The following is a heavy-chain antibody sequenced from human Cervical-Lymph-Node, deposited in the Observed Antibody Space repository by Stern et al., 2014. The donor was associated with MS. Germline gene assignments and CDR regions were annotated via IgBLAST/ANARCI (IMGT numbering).Heavy chain of an antibody. Sequence: VPLVQSGAEVKKPGASVKVSCKAFGFTFSTYHMHWVRQAPGQGLEWVGVVDHKGTSAIYAQKFQGRVAITIQPSTATVSMETSSLRFEDTAVYFCAREEVKREWSGFFYYGLDVWGQGTSVTVS. V-gene: IGHV1-46*01. D-gene: IGHD3-3*01. CDR1: GFTFSTYH. CDR3: AREEVKREWSGFFYYGLDV. J-gene: IGHJ6*02. CDR2: VDHKGTSA.